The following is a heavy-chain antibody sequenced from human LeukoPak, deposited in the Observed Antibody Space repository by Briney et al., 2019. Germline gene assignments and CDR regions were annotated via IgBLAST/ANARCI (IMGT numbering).Heavy chain of an antibody. D-gene: IGHD6-13*01. CDR3: AKAQQVVRPTFDN. CDR1: GFTFSTCG. CDR2: IRYDGGSE. V-gene: IGHV3-30*02. J-gene: IGHJ4*02. Sequence: PGGSLRLSCAASGFTFSTCGMHWVRQGPGKGLEWVAFIRYDGGSEYYADSVKGRFTISRDNSKNTVYLQMNSRRDEDTAVYYCAKAQQVVRPTFDNWGQGTLVTV.